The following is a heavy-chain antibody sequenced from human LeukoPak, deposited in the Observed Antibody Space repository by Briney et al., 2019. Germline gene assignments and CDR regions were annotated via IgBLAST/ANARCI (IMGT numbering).Heavy chain of an antibody. CDR3: ARDIPSGFYTPDY. J-gene: IGHJ4*02. D-gene: IGHD5-12*01. Sequence: GGSLRLSCVASGLTFSDYWMSWVRQAPGRGLEWVANIETDGDQKNYVDSVKGRFAISRDNARNSLYLQMNSLRDEDTAVYYCARDIPSGFYTPDYWGRGTLVTVSS. CDR2: IETDGDQK. CDR1: GLTFSDYW. V-gene: IGHV3-7*01.